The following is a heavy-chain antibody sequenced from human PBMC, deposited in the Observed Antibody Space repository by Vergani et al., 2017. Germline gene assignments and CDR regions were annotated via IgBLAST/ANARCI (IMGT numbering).Heavy chain of an antibody. CDR1: GGSISSYY. J-gene: IGHJ5*02. Sequence: QVQLQESGPGLVKPSETLSLTCTVSGGSISSYYWSWIRQPPGKGLEWIVYIYYSGSTNYNPSLKSRITISVDTSKNQFSLKLSSVTAADTAVYYCARGYYDFWSGYYRYNWFDPWGQGTLVTVSS. D-gene: IGHD3-3*01. CDR3: ARGYYDFWSGYYRYNWFDP. V-gene: IGHV4-59*01. CDR2: IYYSGST.